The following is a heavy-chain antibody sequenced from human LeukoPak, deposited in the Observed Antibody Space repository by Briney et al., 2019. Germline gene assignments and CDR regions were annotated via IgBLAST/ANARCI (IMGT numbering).Heavy chain of an antibody. CDR2: ISPKNGNT. D-gene: IGHD2-2*01. CDR1: GYTFTSYG. CDR3: ARGPTNFDY. Sequence: ASVKVSCKASGYTFTSYGITWVRQAPGQGLEWMGWISPKNGNTNQAQILQGRVTMTTDTSTDTAYVELRSLRSDDTAMYYCARGPTNFDYWGQGTLVTVSS. J-gene: IGHJ4*02. V-gene: IGHV1-18*01.